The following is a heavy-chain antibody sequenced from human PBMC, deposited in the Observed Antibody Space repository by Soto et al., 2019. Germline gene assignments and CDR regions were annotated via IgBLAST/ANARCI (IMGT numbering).Heavy chain of an antibody. CDR2: ISSSGSTI. CDR1: GFSFSSYE. J-gene: IGHJ4*02. CDR3: AREGEGYNFAY. D-gene: IGHD5-12*01. V-gene: IGHV3-48*03. Sequence: QPGGSLRLSCAASGFSFSSYEMNWVRQAPGKGLEWVSYISSSGSTIFYADSVKGRFTISRDNAKNSLFLQMNSLGDEDTAVYYCAREGEGYNFAYWGQGTLVTVSS.